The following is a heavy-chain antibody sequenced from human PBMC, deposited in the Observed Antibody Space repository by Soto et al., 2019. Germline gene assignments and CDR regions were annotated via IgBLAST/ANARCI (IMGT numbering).Heavy chain of an antibody. J-gene: IGHJ4*02. CDR1: GGSISSYY. Sequence: PSETLSLTCTVSGGSISSYYWSWIRQPPGKGLEWIGYIHYSGSTNYNPSLKSRVTISVDTSKNQFSLNLRSMSPADTAVYYCARVGGLAARTFDYWGPGNLVTVS. D-gene: IGHD6-6*01. CDR3: ARVGGLAARTFDY. CDR2: IHYSGST. V-gene: IGHV4-59*01.